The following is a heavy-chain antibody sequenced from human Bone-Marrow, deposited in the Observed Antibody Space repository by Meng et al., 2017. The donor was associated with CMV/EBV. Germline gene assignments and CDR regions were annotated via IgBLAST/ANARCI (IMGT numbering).Heavy chain of an antibody. CDR2: IRYDGSNK. CDR1: GFTFSSYG. CDR3: VRSDYGGKGVYFDY. Sequence: GESLKISCAASGFTFSSYGMHWVRQAPGKGLEWVAFIRYDGSNKYYADSVKGRFTISRDNAKNSLYLQMNSLRAEDTAVYYCVRSDYGGKGVYFDYWGQGTLVTVSS. D-gene: IGHD4-23*01. J-gene: IGHJ4*02. V-gene: IGHV3-30*02.